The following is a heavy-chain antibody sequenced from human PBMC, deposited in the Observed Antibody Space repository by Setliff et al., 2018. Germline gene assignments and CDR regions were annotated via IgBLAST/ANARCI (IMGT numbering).Heavy chain of an antibody. V-gene: IGHV4-4*07. CDR3: ARKGISALSGAFDM. CDR2: IYTSGST. J-gene: IGHJ3*02. CDR1: GGSISNYY. Sequence: SETLSLTCTVPGGSISNYYWSWIRQPAGKGLEWIGRIYTSGSTNYNPSLKSRVTMSVDTSKNQFSLKLGSVTAADTAVYYCARKGISALSGAFDMWGQGTMVTVSS. D-gene: IGHD1-26*01.